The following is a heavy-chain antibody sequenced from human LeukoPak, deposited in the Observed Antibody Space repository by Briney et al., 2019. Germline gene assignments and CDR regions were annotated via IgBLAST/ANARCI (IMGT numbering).Heavy chain of an antibody. V-gene: IGHV1-18*01. CDR2: ISAYNGNT. CDR1: GYTSTTYY. J-gene: IGHJ3*01. Sequence: ASVKVSCKASGYTSTTYYISWVRQAPGQGLEWMGWISAYNGNTNYAQKFQGRVTMTTDTSTSTAYMELRSLRSDDTAVYYCAREEGAPIAAANVWGLGTMVTVSS. D-gene: IGHD6-13*01. CDR3: AREEGAPIAAANV.